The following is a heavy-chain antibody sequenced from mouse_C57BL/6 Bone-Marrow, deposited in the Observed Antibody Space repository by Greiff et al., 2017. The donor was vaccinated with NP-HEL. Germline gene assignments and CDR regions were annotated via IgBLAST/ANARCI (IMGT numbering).Heavy chain of an antibody. V-gene: IGHV1-80*01. D-gene: IGHD4-1*01. Sequence: LVESGAELVKPGASVKISCKASGYAFSSYWMNWVKQRPGKGLEWIGQIYPGDGDTNYNGKFKGKATLTADKSSSTAYMQLSSLTSEDSAVYFCARDHWDDFDVWGTGTTVTVSS. J-gene: IGHJ1*03. CDR1: GYAFSSYW. CDR2: IYPGDGDT. CDR3: ARDHWDDFDV.